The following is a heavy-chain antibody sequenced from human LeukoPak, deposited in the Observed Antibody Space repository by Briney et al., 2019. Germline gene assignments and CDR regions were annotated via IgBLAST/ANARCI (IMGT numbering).Heavy chain of an antibody. CDR1: GGSFSGYY. J-gene: IGHJ4*02. Sequence: SETPSLTCAVYGGSFSGYYWSWIRQPPGKGLEWIGEINHSGSTNYNPSLKSRVTISVDTSKNQFSLKLSSVTAADTAVYYCARHPNQLGEDYWGQGTLVTVSS. V-gene: IGHV4-34*01. D-gene: IGHD7-27*01. CDR3: ARHPNQLGEDY. CDR2: INHSGST.